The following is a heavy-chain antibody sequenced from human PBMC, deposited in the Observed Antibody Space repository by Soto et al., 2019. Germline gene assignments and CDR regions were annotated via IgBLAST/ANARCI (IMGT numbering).Heavy chain of an antibody. D-gene: IGHD2-15*01. CDR1: GFTFDDYA. CDR3: AKDSSLGFWSGGSCYWNAFDI. Sequence: EVQLVESGGGLVQPGRSLRLSCAASGFTFDDYAMHWVRQAPGKGLEWVSGISRSSGSIGYADSVKGRFTISRDNGKNSLYQQMNSLSAEDTDLYSCAKDSSLGFWSGGSCYWNAFDIWGQGTMVTVSS. J-gene: IGHJ3*02. V-gene: IGHV3-9*01. CDR2: ISRSSGSI.